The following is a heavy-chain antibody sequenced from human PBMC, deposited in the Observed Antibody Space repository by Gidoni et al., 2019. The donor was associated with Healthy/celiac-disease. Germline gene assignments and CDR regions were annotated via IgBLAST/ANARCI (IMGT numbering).Heavy chain of an antibody. CDR1: GFTCSSYW. CDR3: ARCYDSSGYYPDAFDI. CDR2: IKQDGSEK. D-gene: IGHD3-22*01. J-gene: IGHJ3*02. Sequence: EVQLVESGGGLVQPGGSLRLSCAASGFTCSSYWMSWVRQAPGKGLEWVANIKQDGSEKYYVDSVKGQFTISRDNAKNSLYLQMNGLRAEDTAVYYCARCYDSSGYYPDAFDIWGQGKMVTVSS. V-gene: IGHV3-7*01.